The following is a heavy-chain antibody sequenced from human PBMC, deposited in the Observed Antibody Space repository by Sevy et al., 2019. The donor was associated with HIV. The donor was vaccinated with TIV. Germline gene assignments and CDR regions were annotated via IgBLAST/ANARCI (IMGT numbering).Heavy chain of an antibody. V-gene: IGHV4-39*01. CDR3: ARRGGSEPLDC. J-gene: IGHJ4*02. CDR2: IYYSGST. Sequence: SETLSLTCTVSGGSISSSSYYWGWIRQPPGKGLGWIGSIYYSGSTYYNPSLKSRVTISVDTSKNQFSLKLSSVTAADTAVYYCARRGGSEPLDCWGQGTLVTVSS. CDR1: GGSISSSSYY. D-gene: IGHD1-26*01.